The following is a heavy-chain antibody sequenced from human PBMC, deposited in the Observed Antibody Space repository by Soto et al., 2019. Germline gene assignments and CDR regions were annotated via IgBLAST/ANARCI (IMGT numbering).Heavy chain of an antibody. CDR1: GFTFNRFA. J-gene: IGHJ6*02. V-gene: IGHV3-23*01. Sequence: PGGSLRLSCAASGFTFNRFAMTWVRQAPGKGLEWVSTIGASGDNTFYADSVKGRFTISRDNSGDTLFLQMNRLRAEDTALYYYAKLGYCSGGTCYLDYYNGFGVWGQGTTVTVSS. CDR3: AKLGYCSGGTCYLDYYNGFGV. D-gene: IGHD2-15*01. CDR2: IGASGDNT.